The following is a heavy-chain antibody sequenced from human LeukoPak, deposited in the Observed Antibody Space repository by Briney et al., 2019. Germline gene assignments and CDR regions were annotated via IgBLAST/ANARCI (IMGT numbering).Heavy chain of an antibody. CDR2: IIPIFGTA. Sequence: SVKVSCKASGGTFSSYAISWVRQAPGQGLEWMGGIIPIFGTANYAQKFQGRVTITTDESSSTAYMELSSLRSEDTAVYYCARDLCTNGVCYSDYWGQGTLVTVSS. D-gene: IGHD2-8*01. J-gene: IGHJ4*02. V-gene: IGHV1-69*05. CDR1: GGTFSSYA. CDR3: ARDLCTNGVCYSDY.